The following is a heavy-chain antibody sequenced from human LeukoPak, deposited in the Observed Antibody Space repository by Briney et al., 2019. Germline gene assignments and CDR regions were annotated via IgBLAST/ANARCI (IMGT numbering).Heavy chain of an antibody. D-gene: IGHD1-1*01. J-gene: IGHJ5*02. CDR1: GGSISSGDYS. CDR2: IFQSGRT. Sequence: SETLSLTCAVSGGSISSGDYSWSWLRQPPGTGLEWIGYIFQSGRTHYNPSLKSRVTISVDRSKNPFSLKLSSVTAADTAVYYCARVGSDWNDVRYNWFYPWGHGNLVTVSS. V-gene: IGHV4-30-2*01. CDR3: ARVGSDWNDVRYNWFYP.